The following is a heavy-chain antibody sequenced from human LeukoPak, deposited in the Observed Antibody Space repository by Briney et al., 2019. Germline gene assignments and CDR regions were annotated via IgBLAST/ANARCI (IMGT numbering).Heavy chain of an antibody. CDR1: GYTFTGYY. CDR3: ARHHPCSGGNCLLNASDY. D-gene: IGHD2-15*01. Sequence: GASVKVSCKASGYTFTGYYMHWVRQAPGQGLEWMGWINPNSGGTNYAQKFQGRVTMTRDTSISTAYMELSRLRSDDTAVYYCARHHPCSGGNCLLNASDYWGQGTLVTVSS. V-gene: IGHV1-2*02. CDR2: INPNSGGT. J-gene: IGHJ4*02.